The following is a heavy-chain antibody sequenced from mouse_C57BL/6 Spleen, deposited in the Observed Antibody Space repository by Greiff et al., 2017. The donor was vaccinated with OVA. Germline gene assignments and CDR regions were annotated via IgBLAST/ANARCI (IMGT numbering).Heavy chain of an antibody. V-gene: IGHV2-3*01. Sequence: VKLMESGPGLVAPSQSLSITCTVSGFSLTSYGVSWVRQPPGKGLEWLGVIWSDGSTNYHSALITRLSISKDNSKTQVFLKLNSLKTDDTATYYCAKGDYDDAMDYWGQGTSVTVSS. D-gene: IGHD2-4*01. J-gene: IGHJ4*01. CDR1: GFSLTSYG. CDR2: IWSDGST. CDR3: AKGDYDDAMDY.